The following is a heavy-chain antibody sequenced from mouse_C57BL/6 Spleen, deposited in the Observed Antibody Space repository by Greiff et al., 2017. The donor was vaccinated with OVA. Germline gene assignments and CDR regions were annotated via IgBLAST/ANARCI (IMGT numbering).Heavy chain of an antibody. CDR2: ISYDGSN. J-gene: IGHJ3*01. CDR1: GYSITSGYY. CDR3: ARCDYLSWYAY. V-gene: IGHV3-6*01. Sequence: EVKLLESGPGLVKPSQSLSLTCSVTGYSITSGYYWNWIRQFPGNKLEWMGYISYDGSNNYNPSLKNRISITRDTSTNQFFLKLNSVTTEDTATYYCARCDYLSWYAYWGQGTLVTVSA. D-gene: IGHD2-4*01.